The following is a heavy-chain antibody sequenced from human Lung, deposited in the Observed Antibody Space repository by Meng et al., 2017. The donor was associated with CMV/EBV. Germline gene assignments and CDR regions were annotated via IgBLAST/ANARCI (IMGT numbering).Heavy chain of an antibody. CDR3: ARLPLHCRGGSCGYVDS. D-gene: IGHD2-15*01. V-gene: IGHV3-30*02. Sequence: PGFTLTNYGMHRGRQAPGKGLEWVAFVLYDGRNKNYADSMKGRFTISRDKSKYALFLLVISLSPEATAMYQCARLPLHCRGGSCGYVDSWXQGTXVTVSS. CDR2: VLYDGRNK. J-gene: IGHJ5*01. CDR1: GFTLTNYG.